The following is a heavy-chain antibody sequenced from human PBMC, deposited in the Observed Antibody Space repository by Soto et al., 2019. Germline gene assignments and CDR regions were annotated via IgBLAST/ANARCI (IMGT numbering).Heavy chain of an antibody. CDR2: ISYDGSNV. CDR1: GFTFSSYG. D-gene: IGHD3-22*01. Sequence: QVQLVESGGGVVQPGRSLRLSCAASGFTFSSYGIHWVRQAPGKGLEWVAIISYDGSNVNYADSVKGRFTISRDNSKNTLYLQMISLRAEDTAVYYCAKDTYYYDSTGYYVYDFWGQGTLVTVSS. CDR3: AKDTYYYDSTGYYVYDF. J-gene: IGHJ4*02. V-gene: IGHV3-30*18.